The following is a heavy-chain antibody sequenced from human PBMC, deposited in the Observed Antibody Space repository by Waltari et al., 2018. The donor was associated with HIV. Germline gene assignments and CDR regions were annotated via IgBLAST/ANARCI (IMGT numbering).Heavy chain of an antibody. D-gene: IGHD2-2*01. CDR2: INHIRSA. J-gene: IGHJ4*02. V-gene: IGHV4-34*02. CDR1: GGSFSGYY. Sequence: QVRLQQWGKGLLKPSDPLSLTCAVYGGSFSGYYCSLIRQSRERGLEWIGEINHIRSATYNPSLKSLFTMSVDTSKNQFSLKMKSVTAADTSIFYCARGGVTSCHDRYYDSWGQGTLVTVSS. CDR3: ARGGVTSCHDRYYDS.